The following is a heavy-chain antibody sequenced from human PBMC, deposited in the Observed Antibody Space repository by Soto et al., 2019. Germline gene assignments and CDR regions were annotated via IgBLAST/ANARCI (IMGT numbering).Heavy chain of an antibody. V-gene: IGHV4-30-4*01. J-gene: IGHJ4*02. CDR1: RGSISRGDYY. CDR2: IYYSGST. CDR3: DSNSDGYTLHAY. Sequence: SETLALTCTVSRGSISRGDYYWSWIRQPPGKGLEWIGYIYYSGSTYYNPSLKSRVTISVDTSKNQFSLKLSSVTAADTAVYYCDSNSDGYTLHAYSGQRTLVLVSS. D-gene: IGHD5-18*01.